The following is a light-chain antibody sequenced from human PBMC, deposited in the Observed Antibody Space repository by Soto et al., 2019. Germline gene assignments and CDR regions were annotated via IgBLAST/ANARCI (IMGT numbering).Light chain of an antibody. J-gene: IGKJ5*01. Sequence: DIPMTQSPSTLSASVGDRVTITCRASQSITNWLAWYQQKPGKAPKLLVYDASSLESGVPSRFSGSGSGTEFTLTISSLQPDDFATYHCQQLFRYPLAFGQGTRLEMK. V-gene: IGKV1-5*01. CDR3: QQLFRYPLA. CDR1: QSITNW. CDR2: DAS.